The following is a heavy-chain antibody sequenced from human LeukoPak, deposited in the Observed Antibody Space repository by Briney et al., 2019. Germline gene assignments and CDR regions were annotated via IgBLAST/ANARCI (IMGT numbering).Heavy chain of an antibody. CDR3: AGSPVDY. V-gene: IGHV3-21*06. CDR2: VSSNSAYI. J-gene: IGHJ4*02. CDR1: GFTFSSYS. Sequence: PGGSLRLSCVASGFTFSSYSMNWVRQAPGKGLEWVSSVSSNSAYIYYADSVKGRFTISRDNAKNSLYLQMNSLRAEDTAVYFCAGSPVDYWGQGTLVTVSS.